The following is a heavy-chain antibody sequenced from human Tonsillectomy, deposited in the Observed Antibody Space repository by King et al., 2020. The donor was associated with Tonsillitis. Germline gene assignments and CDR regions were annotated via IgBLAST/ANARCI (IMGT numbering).Heavy chain of an antibody. J-gene: IGHJ4*02. Sequence: QLVQSGGGVVQPGRSLRLSCAASGFTFSSYGMHWVRQAPGKGLEWVAVISYDGSNKYYADSVKGRFTISRDNSKNTLYLQMNSLRAEETSVYYCAKDMARITIFGVVRRGYYFDYWGQGTLVTVSS. CDR1: GFTFSSYG. CDR3: AKDMARITIFGVVRRGYYFDY. D-gene: IGHD3-3*01. CDR2: ISYDGSNK. V-gene: IGHV3-30*18.